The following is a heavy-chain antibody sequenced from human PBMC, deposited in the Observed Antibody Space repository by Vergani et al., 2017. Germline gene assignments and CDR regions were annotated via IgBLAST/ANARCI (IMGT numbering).Heavy chain of an antibody. Sequence: QVQLVQSGAEVKKPGASVKVSCKASGYTFTSYGISWVRQAPGQGLEWMGWVSAYNGNTNYAQKLQGRVTMTTDTSTSTAYMELRSLRSDDTAVYYCARVKYGYSGYDYFWYFDLWGRGTLVTVSS. V-gene: IGHV1-18*01. CDR1: GYTFTSYG. CDR3: ARVKYGYSGYDYFWYFDL. D-gene: IGHD5-12*01. J-gene: IGHJ2*01. CDR2: VSAYNGNT.